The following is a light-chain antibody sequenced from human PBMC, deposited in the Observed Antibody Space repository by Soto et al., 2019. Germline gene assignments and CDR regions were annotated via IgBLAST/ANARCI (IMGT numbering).Light chain of an antibody. CDR1: RLDIDAYDF. V-gene: IGLV2-14*01. CDR3: SSFTSTNALV. CDR2: EVS. J-gene: IGLJ1*01. Sequence: QSVLTQPASVSGSPGQSITISCTGSRLDIDAYDFVSWYQQHPGKAPRLIIYEVSNRPSGTSNRFSGSKSGITASLTISGLQAEDEADYYCSSFTSTNALVFGAGTKVTVL.